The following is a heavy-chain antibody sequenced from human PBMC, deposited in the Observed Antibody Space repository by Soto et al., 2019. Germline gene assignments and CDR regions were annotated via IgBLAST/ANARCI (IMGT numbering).Heavy chain of an antibody. CDR1: GGSISSYY. D-gene: IGHD3-10*01. Sequence: QVQLQESGPGLVKPSETLSLTCTVSGGSISSYYWSWIRQPPGKGLEWIGYIRYSGSTNYNPSLKSRVTISVATSKNQFSLKLSSVTAADTAVYYCAKNTRFGELFHDYYAMDVWGQGTTVTVSS. CDR3: AKNTRFGELFHDYYAMDV. V-gene: IGHV4-59*01. CDR2: IRYSGST. J-gene: IGHJ6*02.